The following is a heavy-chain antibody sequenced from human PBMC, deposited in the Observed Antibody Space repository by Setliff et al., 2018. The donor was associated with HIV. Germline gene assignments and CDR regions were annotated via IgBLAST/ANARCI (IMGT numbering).Heavy chain of an antibody. CDR2: IKSDGTEK. CDR3: ARLRINDF. J-gene: IGHJ4*02. CDR1: RFDFNNYY. Sequence: GGSLRLSCAASRFDFNNYYMTWVRQAPGKGLEWVGNIKSDGTEKNYADSVRGRFTISRDNTKNSLYLQMDGLRVEDTAVYYCARLRINDFWGQGTPVTVSS. V-gene: IGHV3-7*01.